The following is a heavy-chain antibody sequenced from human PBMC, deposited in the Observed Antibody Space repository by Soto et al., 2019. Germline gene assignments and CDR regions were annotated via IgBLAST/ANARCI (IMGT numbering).Heavy chain of an antibody. V-gene: IGHV1-18*01. D-gene: IGHD1-1*01. Sequence: QVLLVQSGADVKKPGASVKVSCKASGYSFTSYGISWVRQAPGQGLEWMGWISGYNGNTNYAQKVQGRVTMTTETSTSTAYMGLSSLRSDDTVVYDCARRTRWNDGGYYNYYMDVWGQGTTVTVS. CDR2: ISGYNGNT. CDR1: GYSFTSYG. J-gene: IGHJ6*02. CDR3: ARRTRWNDGGYYNYYMDV.